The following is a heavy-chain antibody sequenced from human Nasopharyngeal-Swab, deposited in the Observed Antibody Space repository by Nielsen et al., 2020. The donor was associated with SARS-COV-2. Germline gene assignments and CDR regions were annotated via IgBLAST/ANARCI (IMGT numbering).Heavy chain of an antibody. Sequence: GGSLRLSCAASGFTFSRYAMHWVRQAPGKGLEWVAVISFAGTNKYYTDSVKGRFTISRDDSKNTLYLLMDNLRPDDTAVYYCARDPTVTTFNWPDPWGQGTLVTVSS. CDR1: GFTFSRYA. CDR2: ISFAGTNK. J-gene: IGHJ5*02. V-gene: IGHV3-30*04. D-gene: IGHD4-17*01. CDR3: ARDPTVTTFNWPDP.